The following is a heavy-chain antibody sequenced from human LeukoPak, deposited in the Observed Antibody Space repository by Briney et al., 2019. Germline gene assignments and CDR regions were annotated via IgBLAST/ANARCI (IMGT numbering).Heavy chain of an antibody. CDR3: ARSYGSGSSYYGMDV. CDR2: IYYSGST. J-gene: IGHJ6*02. V-gene: IGHV4-59*01. CDR1: GDSISGYN. Sequence: PSETLSLTCTVSGDSISGYNWSWIRQPPGKGLEWIGYIYYSGSTNYNPSLKSRVTISVDTSKNQFSLMLSSVTVADTAVYYCARSYGSGSSYYGMDVWGQGTTVTVSS. D-gene: IGHD3-10*01.